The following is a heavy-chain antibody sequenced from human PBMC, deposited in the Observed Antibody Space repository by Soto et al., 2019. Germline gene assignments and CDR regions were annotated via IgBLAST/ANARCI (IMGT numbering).Heavy chain of an antibody. D-gene: IGHD6-19*01. V-gene: IGHV1-18*01. CDR3: AKDQKGSIAVAGGFDY. Sequence: ASVKVSCKASGYTFTSYGISWVRQAPGQGLEWMGWISAYNGNTNYAQKLQGRVTMTTDTSTSTAYMELRSLRSDDTAVYYCAKDQKGSIAVAGGFDYWGQRTLVTVSS. CDR1: GYTFTSYG. CDR2: ISAYNGNT. J-gene: IGHJ4*02.